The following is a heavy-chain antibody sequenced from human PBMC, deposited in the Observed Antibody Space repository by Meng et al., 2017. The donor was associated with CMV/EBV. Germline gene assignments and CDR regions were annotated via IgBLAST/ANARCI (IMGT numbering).Heavy chain of an antibody. CDR3: VRSYCSSTSCYIPPEYFQH. CDR1: GGTFSSYA. CDR2: IIPIFGTA. V-gene: IGHV1-69*05. Sequence: SVKVSCKASGGTFSSYAVSWVRQAPGQGLEWMGGIIPIFGTANYAQKFQGRVTITTDESTSTAYMELSSLRSEDTAVYYCVRSYCSSTSCYIPPEYFQHWGQGTLVTVSS. D-gene: IGHD2-2*02. J-gene: IGHJ1*01.